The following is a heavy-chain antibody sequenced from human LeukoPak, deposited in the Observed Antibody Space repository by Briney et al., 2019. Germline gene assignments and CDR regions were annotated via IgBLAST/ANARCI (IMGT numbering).Heavy chain of an antibody. CDR3: ARYTAMVNDAFDI. Sequence: SETLSLTCTVSGGSISNSFYYWGWIRQPPGKGLEWIGSTNYSGSTYYNPSLKSRVTISVDTSKNQFSLKLSSVTAADTAVYYCARYTAMVNDAFDIWGQGTMVTVSS. V-gene: IGHV4-39*01. CDR1: GGSISNSFYY. CDR2: TNYSGST. D-gene: IGHD5-18*01. J-gene: IGHJ3*02.